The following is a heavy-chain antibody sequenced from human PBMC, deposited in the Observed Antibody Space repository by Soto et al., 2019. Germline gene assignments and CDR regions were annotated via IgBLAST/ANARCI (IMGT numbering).Heavy chain of an antibody. CDR1: GFIFRTYG. CDR3: ARDMQHIVVVSAKPAGLDY. D-gene: IGHD2-21*01. Sequence: QVQLVESGGGVVQSGRSRRLSCAASGFIFRTYGMHWVRQAPGKGLEWVAVISYDGSNKYYADSVKGRFTISRDNSKNTLYLQMNSVRAEDTAVYYCARDMQHIVVVSAKPAGLDYWGQGSLVTVSS. V-gene: IGHV3-30*03. CDR2: ISYDGSNK. J-gene: IGHJ4*02.